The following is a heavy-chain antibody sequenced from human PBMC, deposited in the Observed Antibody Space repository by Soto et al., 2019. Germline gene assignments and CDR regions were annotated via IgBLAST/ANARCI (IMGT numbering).Heavy chain of an antibody. CDR1: GFTFSSFG. Sequence: GPLRLSGAASGFTFSSFGMHWVRQGPGKGPEWVAVIWNDGINKYYADSVKGRFTISRDNSKKTLYLEMNSLRAEDTAVYYCARGYCSGGSCLGGYWGQGTLVTVSS. V-gene: IGHV3-33*01. CDR3: ARGYCSGGSCLGGY. D-gene: IGHD2-15*01. J-gene: IGHJ4*02. CDR2: IWNDGINK.